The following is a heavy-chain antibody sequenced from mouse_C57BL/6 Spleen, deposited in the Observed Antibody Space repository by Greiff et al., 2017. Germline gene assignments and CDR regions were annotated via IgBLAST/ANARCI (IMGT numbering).Heavy chain of an antibody. CDR1: GYTFTDYY. D-gene: IGHD1-1*01. V-gene: IGHV1-76*01. CDR2: IYPGSGNT. Sequence: VQLQQSGAELVRPGASVKLSCKASGYTFTDYYINWVKQRPGQGLEWIARIYPGSGNTYYNEKFKGKATLTAEKSSSTAYMQLSSLTSEDSAVYFCARGTFAVVSFDYWGQGTTLTVSS. CDR3: ARGTFAVVSFDY. J-gene: IGHJ2*01.